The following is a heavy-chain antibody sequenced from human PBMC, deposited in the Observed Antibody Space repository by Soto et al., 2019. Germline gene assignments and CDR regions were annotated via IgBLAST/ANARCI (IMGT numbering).Heavy chain of an antibody. Sequence: GGSLRLSCSASGFTFSSYAMHWVRQAPGKGLEYVSAISATGGGTYYADSVKGRFTISRDNSHNTLYLQVHSLTAEDTAVYYCAKDRRAGGNSAFYFDFWGQGAQVTVSS. V-gene: IGHV3-64D*08. J-gene: IGHJ4*02. CDR3: AKDRRAGGNSAFYFDF. D-gene: IGHD3-16*01. CDR2: ISATGGGT. CDR1: GFTFSSYA.